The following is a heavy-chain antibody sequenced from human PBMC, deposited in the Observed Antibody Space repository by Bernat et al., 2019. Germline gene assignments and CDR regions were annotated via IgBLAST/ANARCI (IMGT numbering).Heavy chain of an antibody. D-gene: IGHD6-13*01. V-gene: IGHV3-33*01. Sequence: QVQLVESGGGVVQPGRSLRLSCAASGFTFSSFGIHWVRQAPGKGLEWVAVIWYDGSNNYYADSVQGRFTISRDNSKNTVELQMDSLRAEDTAVYYCERLGSRRSIDYWGQGTLVTVSS. CDR2: IWYDGSNN. J-gene: IGHJ4*02. CDR3: ERLGSRRSIDY. CDR1: GFTFSSFG.